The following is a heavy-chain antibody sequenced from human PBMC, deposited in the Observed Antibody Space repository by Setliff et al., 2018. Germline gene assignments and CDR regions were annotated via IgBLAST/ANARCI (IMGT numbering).Heavy chain of an antibody. Sequence: SETMSLTCSVSGDSIFDNYWSWIRQSPGRGLEWIAYISYTGGTNYNPSLKSLVTISVDMSKNQFSLKLRSVIAADTAVYYYARGVSSVSWTPRYWGRGILVTVS. CDR3: ARGVSSVSWTPRY. CDR1: GDSIFDNY. V-gene: IGHV4-59*08. J-gene: IGHJ4*02. D-gene: IGHD6-19*01. CDR2: ISYTGGT.